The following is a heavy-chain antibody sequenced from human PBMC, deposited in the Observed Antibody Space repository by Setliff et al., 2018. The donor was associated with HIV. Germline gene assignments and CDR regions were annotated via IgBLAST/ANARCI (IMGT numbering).Heavy chain of an antibody. CDR3: ARARTGWYNFDY. D-gene: IGHD6-19*01. V-gene: IGHV3-23*01. J-gene: IGHJ4*02. CDR2: IGGSSGRT. CDR1: GVSLNYYA. Sequence: LRLSCVAPGVSLNYYAFSWVRQAPGRGLEWVSTIGGSSGRTDYAHSVKGRFTISRDKAKNSLYLQMNNLTAEDTAVYYCARARTGWYNFDYWGQGTPVTVSS.